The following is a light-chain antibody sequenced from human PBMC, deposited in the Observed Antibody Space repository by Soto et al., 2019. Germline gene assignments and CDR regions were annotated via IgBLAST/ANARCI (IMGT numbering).Light chain of an antibody. CDR1: QSISGW. J-gene: IGKJ4*01. Sequence: DIPMTQSPSTLSASVGDRVTITCRASQSISGWLAWYQQKPGKTPRLLIYDASNLQGGVPSRFSGSGSGTEFTLTINSLQPDDFATYYCQQYLRYYTFGQGTKVEIK. CDR2: DAS. CDR3: QQYLRYYT. V-gene: IGKV1-5*01.